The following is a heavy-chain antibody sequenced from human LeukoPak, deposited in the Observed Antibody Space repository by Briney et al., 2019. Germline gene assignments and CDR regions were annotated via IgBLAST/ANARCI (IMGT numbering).Heavy chain of an antibody. CDR2: ISSNSDSR. D-gene: IGHD3-16*02. CDR3: ARDRGTAGKRVWGTYRPYDAFDI. CDR1: GYDFTKYG. V-gene: IGHV1-18*01. Sequence: GASVMVSCKPSGYDFTKYGISWVRQAPGQGLEWMAWISSNSDSRKHALKFQDRVTMTTDTSTSTAYMELRSLRPDDTAMYYCARDRGTAGKRVWGTYRPYDAFDIWGQGTLVTVSS. J-gene: IGHJ3*02.